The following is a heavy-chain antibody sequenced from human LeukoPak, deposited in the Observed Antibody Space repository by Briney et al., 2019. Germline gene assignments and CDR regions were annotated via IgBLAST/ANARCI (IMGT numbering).Heavy chain of an antibody. CDR1: GFTVSSNY. J-gene: IGHJ6*02. Sequence: GGSLRLSGAASGFTVSSNYMSWVRQAPGKGLEWVSVISYDGSNKYSADSVKGRFTISRDKSKNTLYLQMNRRRAEVRAGYYCAKNLLGWDSGSDYEVGELGTVVWGQGTTVTVSS. D-gene: IGHD1-26*01. CDR2: ISYDGSNK. CDR3: AKNLLGWDSGSDYEVGELGTVV. V-gene: IGHV3-30*18.